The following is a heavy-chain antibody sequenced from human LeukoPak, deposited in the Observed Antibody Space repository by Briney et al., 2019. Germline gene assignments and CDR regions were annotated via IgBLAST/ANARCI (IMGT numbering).Heavy chain of an antibody. D-gene: IGHD3-10*01. Sequence: GGSLRLSCAASGFTFSSYAMSWVRQAPGKGLEWVSAVSGSGGSTYYADSVKGRFTISRDNSKNTLYLQMNSLRAEDTAVYYCAKEGAGTFLRGVIPFDYWGQGTLVTVSS. V-gene: IGHV3-23*01. CDR1: GFTFSSYA. CDR3: AKEGAGTFLRGVIPFDY. J-gene: IGHJ4*02. CDR2: VSGSGGST.